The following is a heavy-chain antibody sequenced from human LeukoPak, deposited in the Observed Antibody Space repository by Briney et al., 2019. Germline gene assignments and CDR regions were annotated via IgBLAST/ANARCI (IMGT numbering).Heavy chain of an antibody. CDR1: GITLSNYG. CDR2: ISGSGGGT. CDR3: AIRGVVIRVILVGFHKEAYYFDS. V-gene: IGHV3-23*01. J-gene: IGHJ4*02. Sequence: GGSLRLSCEVSGITLSNYGMSWVHQAPGKGLEWVAGISGSGGGTNYAESVKGRFTISRDNSKNTLYLQMNSLRAEDTAVYFCAIRGVVIRVILVGFHKEAYYFDSWGQGALVSVSS. D-gene: IGHD3-22*01.